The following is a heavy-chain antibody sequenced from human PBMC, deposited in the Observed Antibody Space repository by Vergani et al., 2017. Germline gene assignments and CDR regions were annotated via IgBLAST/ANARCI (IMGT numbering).Heavy chain of an antibody. J-gene: IGHJ4*02. CDR1: GFTFSSYA. V-gene: IGHV3-23*01. D-gene: IGHD2-15*01. CDR3: ARLSXDTTPYLQGGYDC. CDR2: ISARYPST. Sequence: EVQLLESGGGLVQPGGSLRLSCAASGFTFSSYAMSWVRQAPGKGLEWVSAISARYPSTYYADSVKGRFTISRDNSKNMLYLQMNSLRAEDTAVYYCARLSXDTTPYLQGGYDCWGQGTLVSVSS.